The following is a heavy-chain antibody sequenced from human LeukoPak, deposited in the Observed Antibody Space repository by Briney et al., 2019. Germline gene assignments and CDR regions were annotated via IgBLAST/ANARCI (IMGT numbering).Heavy chain of an antibody. CDR1: GFTVSSND. CDR2: FYSGGSA. J-gene: IGHJ2*01. D-gene: IGHD6-6*01. CDR3: ARDSSSPYWYFNL. Sequence: GGSLRLSCAASGFTVSSNDMSWVRQAPGKGPEWVSLFYSGGSAYYADSVKGRFTISRDNSKNTLYLQMKSLRAEDTAVYYCARDSSSPYWYFNLWGRGTLVTVSS. V-gene: IGHV3-53*01.